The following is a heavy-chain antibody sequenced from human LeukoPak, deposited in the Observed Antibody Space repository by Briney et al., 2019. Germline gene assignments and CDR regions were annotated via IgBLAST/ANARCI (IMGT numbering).Heavy chain of an antibody. Sequence: GASVKVSCKASGYTFTGYYMHWVRQAPGQGLEWMGWINLNSGGTNYAQKFQGRVTMTSDTSISTAYMELSRLRSDDTGVYYCARARGNGVDSWGQGTLVTVYS. J-gene: IGHJ4*02. CDR3: ARARGNGVDS. D-gene: IGHD3-10*01. CDR2: INLNSGGT. V-gene: IGHV1-2*02. CDR1: GYTFTGYY.